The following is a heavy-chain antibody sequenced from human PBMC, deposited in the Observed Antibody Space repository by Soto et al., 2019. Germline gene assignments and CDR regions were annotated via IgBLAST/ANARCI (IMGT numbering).Heavy chain of an antibody. CDR1: GASISGFY. D-gene: IGHD1-1*01. CDR3: VRDGTKTLRDGFDP. CDR2: IYATGTT. J-gene: IGHJ5*02. Sequence: PSETLSLTCTVSGASISGFYWSWIRKSAGKGLEWIGRIYATGTTDYHPSLKSRVMMSVDTSKKQFSLKLRSVTAADTAVYYCVRDGTKTLRDGFDPWGQGISVTVS. V-gene: IGHV4-4*07.